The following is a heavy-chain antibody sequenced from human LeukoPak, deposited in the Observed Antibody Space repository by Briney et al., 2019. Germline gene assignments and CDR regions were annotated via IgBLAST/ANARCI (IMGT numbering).Heavy chain of an antibody. D-gene: IGHD6-13*01. J-gene: IGHJ4*02. CDR3: ARDVRLPLYSSSLYWVY. CDR2: INANRGGT. V-gene: IGHV1-2*02. CDR1: GYTFTGYY. Sequence: ASVKVSCKASGYTFTGYYMHWVRQAPGQGLEWMGWINANRGGTNYAQKFQGRVTMTRDTSISTAYMELSRLRSDDTAVYYCARDVRLPLYSSSLYWVYWGQGTLVTVFS.